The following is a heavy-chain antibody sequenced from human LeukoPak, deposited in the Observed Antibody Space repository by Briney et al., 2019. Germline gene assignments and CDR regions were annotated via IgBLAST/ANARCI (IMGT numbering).Heavy chain of an antibody. D-gene: IGHD6-13*01. CDR3: ASVAAAEYLRFLSWSDY. CDR1: GGSFGGYY. Sequence: SETLSLTCAVYGGSFGGYYWSWIRQPPGKGLEWIGEINHSGSTNYNPSLKSRVTISVDTSKNQFSLKLSSVTAADTAVYYCASVAAAEYLRFLSWSDYWGQGTLVTVSS. J-gene: IGHJ4*02. CDR2: INHSGST. V-gene: IGHV4-34*01.